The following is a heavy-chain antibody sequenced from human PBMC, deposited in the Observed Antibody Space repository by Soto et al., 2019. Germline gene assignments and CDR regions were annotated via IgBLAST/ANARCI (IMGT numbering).Heavy chain of an antibody. J-gene: IGHJ4*02. Sequence: QVQLVESGGGVVQPGRSLRLSCAASGFTFSSYAMHWVRQAPGKGLEWVAIISYDGSKKYYADSVKGRFTISRDNSKNTLYLQMNSLRAEDTAVYYCARSSGSYPAQLKNWGQGTLVSVSS. V-gene: IGHV3-30-3*01. D-gene: IGHD1-26*01. CDR1: GFTFSSYA. CDR2: ISYDGSKK. CDR3: ARSSGSYPAQLKN.